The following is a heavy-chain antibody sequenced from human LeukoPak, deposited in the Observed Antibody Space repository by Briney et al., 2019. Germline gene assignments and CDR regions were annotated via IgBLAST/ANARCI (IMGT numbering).Heavy chain of an antibody. Sequence: PGGSLRLSCAASGFTFSSYTMNWIRQVPGKGLEWVSSISGRTTYIFYADSVKGRFTISRDNAKNSVYLEMNSLRAEDTAIYYCVRDRGSGWSLGYWGQGTLLTVSS. CDR2: ISGRTTYI. CDR1: GFTFSSYT. V-gene: IGHV3-21*01. J-gene: IGHJ4*02. CDR3: VRDRGSGWSLGY. D-gene: IGHD6-19*01.